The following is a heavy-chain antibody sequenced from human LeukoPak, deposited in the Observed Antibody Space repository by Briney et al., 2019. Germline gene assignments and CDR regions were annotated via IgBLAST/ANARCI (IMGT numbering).Heavy chain of an antibody. V-gene: IGHV3-23*01. D-gene: IGHD3-3*01. J-gene: IGHJ5*02. CDR3: AKVSSGEHTFWSDFSQDKWFDP. CDR1: GFTFKSYA. CDR2: IGGGGVKV. Sequence: GGPLRLSCAASGFTFKSYAMTWVRQAPGKGLEWVSAIGGGGVKVFYADSVKGRFTISRDNSKQTLYLQMNSLGAADTAVYYCAKVSSGEHTFWSDFSQDKWFDPWGLGTLVTVAS.